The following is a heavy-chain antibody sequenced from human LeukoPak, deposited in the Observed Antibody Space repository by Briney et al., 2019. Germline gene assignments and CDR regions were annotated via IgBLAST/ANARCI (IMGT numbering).Heavy chain of an antibody. CDR2: IRYDGSIN. D-gene: IGHD1-26*01. J-gene: IGHJ4*02. CDR3: ARDVSGSVFDY. V-gene: IGHV3-30*02. Sequence: PGGSLRLSCAASGFTFSSYGMHWVRQAPGKGLELVAFIRYDGSINDYADSVKGRFTISRDNSKNTLYLQMNSLRADDTAMYYCARDVSGSVFDYWGQGTLVTVSS. CDR1: GFTFSSYG.